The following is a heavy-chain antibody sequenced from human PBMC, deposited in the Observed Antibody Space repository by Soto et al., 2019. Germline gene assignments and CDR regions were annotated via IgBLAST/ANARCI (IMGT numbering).Heavy chain of an antibody. J-gene: IGHJ6*03. D-gene: IGHD3-10*01. CDR1: GYTFTSYD. V-gene: IGHV1-8*01. Sequence: ASVKVSCKASGYTFTSYDINWVRQATGQGLEWMGWMNPNSGNTGYAQKFQGRVTMTRNTSISTAYMELSSLRSGDTAVYYCARSVLGELIVYYYYMDVWGKGTTVNVSS. CDR2: MNPNSGNT. CDR3: ARSVLGELIVYYYYMDV.